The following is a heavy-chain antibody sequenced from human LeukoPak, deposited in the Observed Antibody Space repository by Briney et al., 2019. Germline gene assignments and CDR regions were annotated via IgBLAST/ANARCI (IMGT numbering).Heavy chain of an antibody. CDR1: GYSISSSYY. D-gene: IGHD4-17*01. Sequence: SETLSLTCAVSGYSISSSYYWGWIRQPPGKGLEWIGSIYHSGSTYYNPSLKSRVTISVDTSKNQFSLKLSSVTAADTAVYYCARLSWDYGDYLDYWGQGTLVTVSS. CDR2: IYHSGST. CDR3: ARLSWDYGDYLDY. J-gene: IGHJ4*02. V-gene: IGHV4-38-2*01.